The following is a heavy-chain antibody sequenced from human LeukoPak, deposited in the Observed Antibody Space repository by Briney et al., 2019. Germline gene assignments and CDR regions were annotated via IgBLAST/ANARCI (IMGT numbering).Heavy chain of an antibody. D-gene: IGHD6-13*01. CDR2: IRYDGSNK. CDR1: GFTFSSYG. Sequence: GGSLRLSCAASGFTFSSYGMHWVRQAPGKGLEWVAFIRYDGSNKYYADSVKGRFTISRDNSKNTLYLQMNSLRAEDTAVYYCAKWTLPSAAVRYYYYYYYMDVWGKGTTVTVSS. V-gene: IGHV3-30*02. J-gene: IGHJ6*03. CDR3: AKWTLPSAAVRYYYYYYYMDV.